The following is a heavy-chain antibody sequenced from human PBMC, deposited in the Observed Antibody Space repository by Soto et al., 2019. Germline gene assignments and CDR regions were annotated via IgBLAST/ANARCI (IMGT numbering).Heavy chain of an antibody. D-gene: IGHD1-1*01. J-gene: IGHJ6*02. CDR2: ISGSGSSSI. CDR1: GFTFSDYF. V-gene: IGHV3-11*01. CDR3: ARSSATVNGWWGYGLAV. Sequence: QVQLVESGGALVKPGGSLRLSCAASGFTFSDYFMTWIRQAPGKGLEWVSYISGSGSSSIFYADSVQGRFTISRDNAKNSLYLQMNSLRAEDTAVYYCARSSATVNGWWGYGLAVWGQGTTVTVSS.